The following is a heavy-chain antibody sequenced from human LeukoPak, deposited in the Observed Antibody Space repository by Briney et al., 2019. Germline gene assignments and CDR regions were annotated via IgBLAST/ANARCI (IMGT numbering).Heavy chain of an antibody. J-gene: IGHJ4*02. Sequence: ASVKVSCKASGYTFTGDYIHWVRQAPGQGLEWMGWINPNSGGTNYAQNFQGRVTMTRDTSIATAYVELSRLRSDDTAVYYCATSGLGDSNYYFDYWGQGTLVTVPS. CDR1: GYTFTGDY. D-gene: IGHD3-10*01. CDR3: ATSGLGDSNYYFDY. CDR2: INPNSGGT. V-gene: IGHV1-2*02.